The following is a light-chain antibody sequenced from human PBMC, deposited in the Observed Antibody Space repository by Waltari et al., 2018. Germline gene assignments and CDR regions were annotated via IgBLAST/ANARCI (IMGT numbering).Light chain of an antibody. V-gene: IGLV2-23*01. CDR1: SSDVVSYNL. Sequence: QSALPQPASASGSPGQSITISCTGASSDVVSYNLVSWYQQHQGKAPKLMIYEGSKRPSGVSNRFSGSKSGNTASLTISGLQAEDEADYYCCSYAGSSTVVFGGGTKLTVL. J-gene: IGLJ2*01. CDR2: EGS. CDR3: CSYAGSSTVV.